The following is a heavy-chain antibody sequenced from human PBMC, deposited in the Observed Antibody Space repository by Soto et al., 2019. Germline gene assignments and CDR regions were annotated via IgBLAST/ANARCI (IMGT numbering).Heavy chain of an antibody. CDR1: EHTSTIYY. D-gene: IGHD3-9*01. CDR3: ATRDYDILTGYLHI. CDR2: INADSGNT. J-gene: IGHJ1*01. V-gene: IGHV1-2*02. Sequence: QAHLVQSGAEVRKPGASVKVSCQALEHTSTIYYIHWVRQARGQGLGWMGWINADSGNTTYAEYLRGRVTFTRDNSTSTFHMELSRLRLDDTAMYFCATRDYDILTGYLHIWGQGTLITVSS.